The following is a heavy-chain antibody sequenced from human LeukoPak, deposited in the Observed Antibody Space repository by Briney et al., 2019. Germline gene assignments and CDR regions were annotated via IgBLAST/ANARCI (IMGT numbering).Heavy chain of an antibody. CDR3: ARDSPMVRGVMGYSY. CDR1: GFTFSSYW. J-gene: IGHJ4*02. Sequence: PGGSLRLSCAAPGFTFSSYWMHWVRQAPGKGLVGVSRINDDGRSTSYADSVKGRFTISRDNAKNTLYLQMNSLRAEDTAVYYCARDSPMVRGVMGYSYWGQGTLVTVSS. D-gene: IGHD3-10*01. CDR2: INDDGRST. V-gene: IGHV3-74*01.